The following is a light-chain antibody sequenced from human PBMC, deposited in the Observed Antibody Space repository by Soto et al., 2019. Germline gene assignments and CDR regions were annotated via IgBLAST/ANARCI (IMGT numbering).Light chain of an antibody. CDR2: EVN. V-gene: IGLV2-14*01. CDR1: SSDIGGYKY. J-gene: IGLJ2*01. Sequence: QSALTQPASVSGSPGQSITISCTGTSSDIGGYKYVSWYQHHPGRAPKFIIYEVNNRPSGVSNRFSGSKSGNTASLTIAGLQTEDEADYYCLSYTRNTTLLFGGGTKLT. CDR3: LSYTRNTTLL.